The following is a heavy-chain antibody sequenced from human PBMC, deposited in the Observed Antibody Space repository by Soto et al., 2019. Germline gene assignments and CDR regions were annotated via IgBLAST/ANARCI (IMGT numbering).Heavy chain of an antibody. V-gene: IGHV3-9*01. CDR1: GFTFEDYA. CDR3: ARDVGSVARNMLY. D-gene: IGHD5-12*01. J-gene: IGHJ4*02. CDR2: INWNSGDI. Sequence: EVLLVESGGALVQPGRSLRVSCAASGFTFEDYAMHWVRQAPGKGLEWVSSINWNSGDIGYADSVKARFTISRDNAKNSVYLHMSSLRAEDTALYYCARDVGSVARNMLYWGQGTLVTVSS.